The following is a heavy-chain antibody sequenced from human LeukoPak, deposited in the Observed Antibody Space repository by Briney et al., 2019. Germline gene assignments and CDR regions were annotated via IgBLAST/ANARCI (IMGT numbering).Heavy chain of an antibody. D-gene: IGHD1-26*01. V-gene: IGHV1-2*02. J-gene: IGHJ5*02. Sequence: ASVKVSCKASGYTFTDYYMHWVRQAPGQGLEWMGWINLNSRGTNYAQKFQGRVTMTRDTSISTAYMELSSLRSEDTAVYYCARAGGRSWTNDWFDPWGQGTLVTVSS. CDR3: ARAGGRSWTNDWFDP. CDR1: GYTFTDYY. CDR2: INLNSRGT.